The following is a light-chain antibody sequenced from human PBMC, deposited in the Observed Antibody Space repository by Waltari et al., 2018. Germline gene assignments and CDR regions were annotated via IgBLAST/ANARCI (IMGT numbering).Light chain of an antibody. CDR1: RIGSKS. V-gene: IGLV3-21*04. CDR2: SDS. J-gene: IGLJ2*01. Sequence: SYVLTQPPSESVAPGEAARITCGGDRIGSKSVHLYQQKPGQAPTLVIYSDSDRPAGIPERFSGYNSGNTATLTITRVEAGDEAEYYCQVWDGATDQVVFGGGTELTVL. CDR3: QVWDGATDQVV.